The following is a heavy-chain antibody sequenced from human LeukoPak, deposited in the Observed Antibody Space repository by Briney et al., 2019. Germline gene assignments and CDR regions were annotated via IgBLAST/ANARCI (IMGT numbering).Heavy chain of an antibody. CDR2: IYYSGST. D-gene: IGHD2-2*02. CDR1: GGSISSYY. CDR3: ARAVVVPAAIDWYFDL. V-gene: IGHV4-59*01. Sequence: PSETLSLTCTVSGGSISSYYWSWIQQPPGKGLEWIGYIYYSGSTNYNPSLKSRVTISVDTSKNQFSLKLSSVTAADTAVYYCARAVVVPAAIDWYFDLWGRGTLVTVSS. J-gene: IGHJ2*01.